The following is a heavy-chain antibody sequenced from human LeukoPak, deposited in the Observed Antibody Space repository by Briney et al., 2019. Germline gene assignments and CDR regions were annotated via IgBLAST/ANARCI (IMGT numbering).Heavy chain of an antibody. V-gene: IGHV3-21*01. D-gene: IGHD5-12*01. CDR2: ISSSSSYI. J-gene: IGHJ4*02. CDR1: GFTFSTYN. Sequence: PGGSLRLSCAASGFTFSTYNMNWVRQAPGKGLEWVSSISSSSSYIYYADSVKGRFTISRDNAKNSLYLQMNSLRAKDTAVYFCARDYIGGPYYFDYWGQGTLVTVSS. CDR3: ARDYIGGPYYFDY.